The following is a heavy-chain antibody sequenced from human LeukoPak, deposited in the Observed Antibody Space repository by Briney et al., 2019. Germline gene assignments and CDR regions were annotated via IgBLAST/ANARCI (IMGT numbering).Heavy chain of an antibody. CDR2: IYTSGST. J-gene: IGHJ4*02. Sequence: PSETLSLTCTVSGGSISSYYWSWIRQPAGKGLEWIGRIYTSGSTNYNPSLKSRVTMSVDTSKNQFSLKLSSVTAADTAVYYCARDPISYDILTGYYLSYWGQGTLVTVSS. V-gene: IGHV4-4*07. CDR1: GGSISSYY. D-gene: IGHD3-9*01. CDR3: ARDPISYDILTGYYLSY.